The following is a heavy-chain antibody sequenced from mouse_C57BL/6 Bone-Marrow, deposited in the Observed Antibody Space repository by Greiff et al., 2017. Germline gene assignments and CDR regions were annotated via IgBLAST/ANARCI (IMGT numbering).Heavy chain of an antibody. D-gene: IGHD2-2*01. J-gene: IGHJ4*01. CDR1: GYTFTSYG. V-gene: IGHV1-81*01. CDR2: IYPRSGNT. Sequence: QVQLKQSGAALARPGASVKLSCKASGYTFTSYGISWVKQRTGQGLEWIGEIYPRSGNTYYNEKFKGKATLTADKSSSTAYMQLRSLTSEDSAVYFCARGGMVTTTGYAMDYWGQGTSVTVSS. CDR3: ARGGMVTTTGYAMDY.